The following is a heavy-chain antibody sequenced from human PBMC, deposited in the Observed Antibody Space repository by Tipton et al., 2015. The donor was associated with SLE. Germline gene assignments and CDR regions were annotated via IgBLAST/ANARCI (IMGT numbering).Heavy chain of an antibody. CDR1: GYSISSGYY. CDR2: IYYSGST. J-gene: IGHJ5*02. D-gene: IGHD3-3*01. Sequence: TLSLTCAVSGYSISSGYYWGWIRQPPGKGLEWIGSIYYSGSTYYNPSLKRRVTISVDTSKNQFSLKLSSVTAADTAVYYCAREHGDIYDFGWFDPWGQGTLVTVSS. CDR3: AREHGDIYDFGWFDP. V-gene: IGHV4-38-2*02.